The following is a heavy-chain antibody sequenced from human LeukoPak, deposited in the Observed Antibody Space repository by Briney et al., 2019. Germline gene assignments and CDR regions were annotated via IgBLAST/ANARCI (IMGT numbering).Heavy chain of an antibody. CDR3: ARGPLEYCSGGTCYSGRNWFDP. CDR1: GYTFSTYG. Sequence: ASVKVSCKTSGYTFSTYGVTWVRQAPRQGLEWMGWISAYNGNTNYAQKLQGRVTMTTDTSTSTAYMELRRLRYDDTAAYYCARGPLEYCSGGTCYSGRNWFDPWGQGTLVTVSS. D-gene: IGHD2-15*01. J-gene: IGHJ5*02. V-gene: IGHV1-18*01. CDR2: ISAYNGNT.